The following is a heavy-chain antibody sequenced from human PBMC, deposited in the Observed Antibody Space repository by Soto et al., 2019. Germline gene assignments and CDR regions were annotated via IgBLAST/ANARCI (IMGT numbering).Heavy chain of an antibody. CDR1: GFSLSTSGVG. V-gene: IGHV2-5*02. CDR2: IYWDDDK. Sequence: QITLKESGPTLVKPTQTLTLTCTFSGFSLSTSGVGVGWIRQPPGKALEWLALIYWDDDKRYSPSLKSRLTITKDTSKNQVVLTMNNMDTVDTATYYCAHTPYYGAPLGYWGQGTLVTVSS. D-gene: IGHD3-10*01. J-gene: IGHJ4*02. CDR3: AHTPYYGAPLGY.